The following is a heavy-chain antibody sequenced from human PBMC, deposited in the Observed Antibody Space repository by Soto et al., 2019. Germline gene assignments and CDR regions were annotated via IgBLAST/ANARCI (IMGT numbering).Heavy chain of an antibody. CDR1: GYTFSAYA. Sequence: QVQLVQSGAEVRAPGASVKVSCEASGYTFSAYAIHWVRQAPGQRPEWMGWINAGNGNTVYAQRFQGRVTLTRDTSATTAYMEVTSLRSEDTAVYYCAKVRGDYNTFDYWGQGTLITVS. CDR3: AKVRGDYNTFDY. J-gene: IGHJ4*02. CDR2: INAGNGNT. V-gene: IGHV1-3*01. D-gene: IGHD4-4*01.